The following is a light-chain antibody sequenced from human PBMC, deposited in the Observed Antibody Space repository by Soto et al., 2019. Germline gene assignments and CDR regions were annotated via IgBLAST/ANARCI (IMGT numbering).Light chain of an antibody. V-gene: IGKV3-20*01. CDR3: QQYVTSPPSWT. CDR1: QSVSSNY. Sequence: ETVLTQSPGTLSLSPGERATLSCRASQSVSSNYLAWYQHKPGQAPRLLIYGASNRVTGIPDRFSGSGSGTDFTLTISRLEPEDFAVYYCQQYVTSPPSWTFGQGTKVEVK. J-gene: IGKJ1*01. CDR2: GAS.